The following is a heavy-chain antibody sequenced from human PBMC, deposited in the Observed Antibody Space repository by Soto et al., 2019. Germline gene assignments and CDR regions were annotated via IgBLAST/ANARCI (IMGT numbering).Heavy chain of an antibody. CDR1: GFTFSIAW. Sequence: EVQLVESGGGLVKPGGSLRLSCAASGFTFSIAWMTWVRQVPGKGLEWVGRIKSKTDGGTTDYAAPVKGRFTISRDDSKNTVYLQMISLKTEDTAVYYCADTYLNNHHYYNMDVWGQGTTVTVFS. D-gene: IGHD5-18*01. J-gene: IGHJ6*02. CDR3: ADTYLNNHHYYNMDV. CDR2: IKSKTDGGTT. V-gene: IGHV3-15*01.